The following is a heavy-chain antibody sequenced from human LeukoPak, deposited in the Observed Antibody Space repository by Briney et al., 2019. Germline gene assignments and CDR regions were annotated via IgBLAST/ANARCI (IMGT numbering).Heavy chain of an antibody. J-gene: IGHJ6*02. V-gene: IGHV1-69*04. CDR3: AADHQFSGWESAYGMDV. Sequence: SVKVSCKASGGTFSSYAISWVRQAPGQGLEWMGRIIPILGIANYAQKFQGRVTITADKSTSTAYMELSSLRSEDTAVYYCAADHQFSGWESAYGMDVWGQGTTVTVSS. CDR1: GGTFSSYA. CDR2: IIPILGIA. D-gene: IGHD6-19*01.